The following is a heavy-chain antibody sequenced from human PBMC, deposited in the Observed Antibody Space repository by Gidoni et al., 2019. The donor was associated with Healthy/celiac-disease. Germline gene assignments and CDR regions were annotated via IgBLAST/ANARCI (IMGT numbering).Heavy chain of an antibody. CDR3: ARVVRGWYGGYYFDY. CDR1: GFNFSSYW. D-gene: IGHD6-19*01. CDR2: IKQDGSEK. J-gene: IGHJ4*02. Sequence: EVQLVESGGGLVQPGGSMRLSCDASGFNFSSYWRSWVRQAPGKGLEWVANIKQDGSEKYYVDSVKGRFTISRANAKNSLYLQMNSLRAEDTAVYYCARVVRGWYGGYYFDYWGQGTLVTVSS. V-gene: IGHV3-7*01.